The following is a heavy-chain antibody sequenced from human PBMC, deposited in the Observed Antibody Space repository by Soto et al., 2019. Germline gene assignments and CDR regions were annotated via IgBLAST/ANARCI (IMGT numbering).Heavy chain of an antibody. Sequence: QVQLVQSGAEVKNPGASVKVSCKASGYTFTSSDVNWVRQATGQGLEWMGWMNPNTGNTGYAEKFQGRVTMTRDTSTTTAYMELSSLRSEDTAVYYCARRRGYNIDSWGQGTLVTVSS. CDR2: MNPNTGNT. J-gene: IGHJ4*02. CDR1: GYTFTSSD. CDR3: ARRRGYNIDS. V-gene: IGHV1-8*01. D-gene: IGHD5-18*01.